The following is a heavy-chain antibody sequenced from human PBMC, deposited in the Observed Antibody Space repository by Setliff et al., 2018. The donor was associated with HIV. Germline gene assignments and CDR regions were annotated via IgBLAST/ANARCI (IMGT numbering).Heavy chain of an antibody. D-gene: IGHD6-19*01. CDR3: TRDGSGWSQD. J-gene: IGHJ4*02. CDR1: GFTFSDHY. Sequence: GGSLRLSCAASGFTFSDHYMDWVRQAPGKGLVWVSRIHADGSSTHYADSVRGRFTISRDESKNTLLLQMDSLRVEDTAVYYCTRDGSGWSQDWGQGTLVTSPQ. CDR2: IHADGSST. V-gene: IGHV3-74*01.